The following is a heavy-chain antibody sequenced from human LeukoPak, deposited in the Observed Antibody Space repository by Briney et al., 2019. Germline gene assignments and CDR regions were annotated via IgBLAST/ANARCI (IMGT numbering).Heavy chain of an antibody. CDR2: ISSSGSTI. V-gene: IGHV3-11*01. Sequence: GGSLRLSCAASGFTFSDYYMSWIRQAPGKGLEWVSYISSSGSTIYYADSVKGRFTISRDNAKNSLYLQMNSLRAEDMALYYCAKDGYSSGWYEVGYYFDYWGQGTLVTVSS. CDR3: AKDGYSSGWYEVGYYFDY. J-gene: IGHJ4*02. CDR1: GFTFSDYY. D-gene: IGHD6-19*01.